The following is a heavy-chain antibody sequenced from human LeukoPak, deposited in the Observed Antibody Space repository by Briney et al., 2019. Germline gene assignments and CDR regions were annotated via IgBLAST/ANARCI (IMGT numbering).Heavy chain of an antibody. CDR3: ARYNWNLGAFDAFDI. CDR1: GGSFSGYY. J-gene: IGHJ3*02. V-gene: IGHV4-34*01. Sequence: SETLSLTCAVYGGSFSGYYWSWIRQPPGKGLEWIGEINHSGSTNYNPSLKSRVTISLDTSKNQFSLKLSSVTAADTAVYYCARYNWNLGAFDAFDIWGQGTMVTVSS. CDR2: INHSGST. D-gene: IGHD1-7*01.